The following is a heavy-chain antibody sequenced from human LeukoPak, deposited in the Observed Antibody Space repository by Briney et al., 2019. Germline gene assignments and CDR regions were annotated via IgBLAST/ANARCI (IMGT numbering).Heavy chain of an antibody. CDR1: SDSISTGTYS. CDR3: SRWYGSGTRNPWFDS. J-gene: IGHJ5*01. V-gene: IGHV4-30-2*01. Sequence: SQTLSLTCTVSSDSISTGTYSWSWIRQPPGRGLEWLGYVYHSGGAYYNPSLKTPVTISIDRSKNQFSLKMESVTAADTAVNYVSRWYGSGTRNPWFDSWGQGARVTVSS. D-gene: IGHD3-10*01. CDR2: VYHSGGA.